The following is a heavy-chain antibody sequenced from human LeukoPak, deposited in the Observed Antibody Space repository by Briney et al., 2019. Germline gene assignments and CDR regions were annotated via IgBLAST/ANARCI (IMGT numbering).Heavy chain of an antibody. J-gene: IGHJ4*02. CDR3: ARSSQDYDILTGYYGNYFDY. V-gene: IGHV5-51*01. CDR1: GYSFTSYW. D-gene: IGHD3-9*01. CDR2: IYPGDSDT. Sequence: GESLKISCKGSGYSFTSYWIGWVRQMPGKGLEWMGIIYPGDSDTRYSPSFQGQVTISADKSISTAYLQWSILKASDTAMYYCARSSQDYDILTGYYGNYFDYWGQGTLVTVSS.